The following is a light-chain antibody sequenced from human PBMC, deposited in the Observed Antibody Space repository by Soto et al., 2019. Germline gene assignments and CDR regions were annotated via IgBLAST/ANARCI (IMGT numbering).Light chain of an antibody. CDR3: SLYTSNSTQL. CDR1: SSDVGGYNY. CDR2: DVS. Sequence: QSALTQPASVSGSPGQSITISCTGTSSDVGGYNYVSWYQQHPGKAPKLMIYDVSNRPSGVSNRFSGSKSGNTASLSISGLQAEDEADYYCSLYTSNSTQLFGGGTKLTVL. V-gene: IGLV2-14*03. J-gene: IGLJ2*01.